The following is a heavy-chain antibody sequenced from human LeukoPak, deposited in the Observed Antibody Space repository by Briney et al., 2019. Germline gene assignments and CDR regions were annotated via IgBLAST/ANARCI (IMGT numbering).Heavy chain of an antibody. Sequence: PSETLSLTCTVSGGSISSYYWSWLRQPPGKGLEWIGYIYYSGSTNYNPSLKSRVTISVDTSKNQFSLKLSSVTAAATAVYYCASHYGTLWYFYYMDVWGKGTTGTVSS. CDR1: GGSISSYY. CDR3: ASHYGTLWYFYYMDV. D-gene: IGHD3-10*01. V-gene: IGHV4-59*01. J-gene: IGHJ6*03. CDR2: IYYSGST.